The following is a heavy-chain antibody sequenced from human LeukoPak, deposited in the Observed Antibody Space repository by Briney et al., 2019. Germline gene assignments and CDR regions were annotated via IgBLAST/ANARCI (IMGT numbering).Heavy chain of an antibody. D-gene: IGHD5-24*01. CDR2: IYYSGST. CDR3: ARGLLDGYTHPAAFDI. J-gene: IGHJ3*02. Sequence: PSETLSLTCTVSGGSISSYYWSWIRQPPGKGLEWIGHIYYSGSTNYNPSLKSRVTISVDTSKNQFSLKLSSVTAADTAVYYCARGLLDGYTHPAAFDIWGQGTMVTVSS. V-gene: IGHV4-59*01. CDR1: GGSISSYY.